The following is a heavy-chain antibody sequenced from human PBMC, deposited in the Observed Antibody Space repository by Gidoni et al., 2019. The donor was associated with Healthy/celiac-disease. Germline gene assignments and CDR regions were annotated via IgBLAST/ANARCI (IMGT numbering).Heavy chain of an antibody. J-gene: IGHJ5*02. CDR2: ISGSGGST. V-gene: IGHV3-23*01. CDR3: AKDPLSIAVADNWFDP. Sequence: EVQLLESGGGLVQPGGSLRLSCAASGFTFSSYAMSWVRQAPGKGLEWVSAISGSGGSTYYADSVKGRFTISRDNSKNTLYLQMNSLRAEDTAVYYCAKDPLSIAVADNWFDPWGQGTLVTVSS. D-gene: IGHD6-19*01. CDR1: GFTFSSYA.